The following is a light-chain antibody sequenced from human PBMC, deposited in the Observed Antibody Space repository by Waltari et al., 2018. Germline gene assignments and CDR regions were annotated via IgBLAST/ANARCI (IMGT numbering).Light chain of an antibody. V-gene: IGKV1-33*01. CDR2: DAS. Sequence: IQMTQSPSSLSASVGDRFTITCQASQDISNYLNWYQQKPGKAPKLLIYDASNLETGVPSRFSGSGSGTDFTFTISSLQPEDIATYYCQQYDIRPLTFGGGTKVEIK. CDR3: QQYDIRPLT. CDR1: QDISNY. J-gene: IGKJ4*01.